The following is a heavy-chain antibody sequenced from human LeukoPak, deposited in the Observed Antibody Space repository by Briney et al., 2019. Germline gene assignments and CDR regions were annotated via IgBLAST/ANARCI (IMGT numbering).Heavy chain of an antibody. CDR2: ISAYNGNT. J-gene: IGHJ4*02. V-gene: IGHV1-18*01. D-gene: IGHD6-19*01. CDR1: GYTFTSYG. Sequence: ASVKVSCKASGYTFTSYGISWVRQAPGQGLEWMGWISAYNGNTNYPQKSQDRVTMTTDTSTSTAYMELRSLRSDDTAVYYCARDVLLVVGYSSGWYFDYWGQGTLVTVSS. CDR3: ARDVLLVVGYSSGWYFDY.